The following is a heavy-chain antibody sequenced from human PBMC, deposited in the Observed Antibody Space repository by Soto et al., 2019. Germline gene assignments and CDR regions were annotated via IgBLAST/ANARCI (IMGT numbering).Heavy chain of an antibody. D-gene: IGHD1-26*01. Sequence: QVQLVQSGAEVKKPGSSVKVSCKASGGTFSSYAISWVRQAPGQGLEWMGGIIPIFGTADYAQKFQGRVTLIADESTSTAYMERSSLRAEDTAVYYCASHSGSSPEGRYYYGMDVWGQGTTVTVSS. CDR1: GGTFSSYA. CDR3: ASHSGSSPEGRYYYGMDV. J-gene: IGHJ6*02. V-gene: IGHV1-69*12. CDR2: IIPIFGTA.